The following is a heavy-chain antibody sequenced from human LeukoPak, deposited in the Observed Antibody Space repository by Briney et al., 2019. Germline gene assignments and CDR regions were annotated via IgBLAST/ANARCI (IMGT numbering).Heavy chain of an antibody. Sequence: GGSLRLSCAASGFTFSTHWMSWVRQVPGKGLEWVANIKEDGSEKYYVDSVKGRFTISRDNAKKSLYLQMNSLRAEDSAIYYCASSYLDDFWSGHFWGQGTQVTVSS. J-gene: IGHJ4*02. D-gene: IGHD3-3*01. CDR1: GFTFSTHW. CDR3: ASSYLDDFWSGHF. CDR2: IKEDGSEK. V-gene: IGHV3-7*01.